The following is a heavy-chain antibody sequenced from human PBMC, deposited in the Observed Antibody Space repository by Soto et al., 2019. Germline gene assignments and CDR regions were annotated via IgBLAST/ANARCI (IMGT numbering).Heavy chain of an antibody. D-gene: IGHD4-17*01. V-gene: IGHV3-30-3*01. CDR1: GFTFSSNA. CDR2: MSYDGSNE. CDR3: ARDSILSGTTRPPPLDY. J-gene: IGHJ4*02. Sequence: QVQLVESGGGVVQPGRSLRLSCAASGFTFSSNAMHWVRQAPGKGLEWVAVMSYDGSNEYYADYVKGRFTIARDNSKNTLYLQMNSLRDEDTAVYYCARDSILSGTTRPPPLDYWGQGTLVTVSS.